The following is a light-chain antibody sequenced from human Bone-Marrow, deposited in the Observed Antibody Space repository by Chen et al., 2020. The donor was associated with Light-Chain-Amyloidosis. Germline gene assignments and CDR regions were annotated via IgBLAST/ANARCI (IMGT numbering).Light chain of an antibody. J-gene: IGKJ2*01. CDR1: QSLLHSDVKTY. CDR3: MQTMHLPYT. V-gene: IGKV2D-29*02. Sequence: DILMAQTPLSLSVTPGQPASISCKSSQSLLHSDVKTYLFWYLHKSGQSPHLLIYEVSHRFSGVQDRFSGSGSGTEFTLKISRVEAEDVGVYYCMQTMHLPYTFGQGTKLEIK. CDR2: EVS.